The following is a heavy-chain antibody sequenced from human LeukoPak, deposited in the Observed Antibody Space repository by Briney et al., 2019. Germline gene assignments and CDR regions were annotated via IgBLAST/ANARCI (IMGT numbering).Heavy chain of an antibody. CDR1: DDSITMYY. Sequence: SETLSLTCTVSDDSITMYYWTWIRQPPGKGLEWIGYVDHTGSTKFNPSLNGRVSISRDTSNNFFSLRLRSVTAADTAVYYCARLGNSAAALFGPNSIFPAGFDPWGQGTLVTVSS. CDR2: VDHTGST. V-gene: IGHV4-59*01. D-gene: IGHD6-13*01. CDR3: ARLGNSAAALFGPNSIFPAGFDP. J-gene: IGHJ5*02.